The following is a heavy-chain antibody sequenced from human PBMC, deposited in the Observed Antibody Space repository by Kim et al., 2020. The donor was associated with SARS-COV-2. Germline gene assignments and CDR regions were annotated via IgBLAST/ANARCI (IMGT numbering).Heavy chain of an antibody. D-gene: IGHD3-10*01. V-gene: IGHV3-23*01. J-gene: IGHJ6*02. CDR2: ISGSGGST. Sequence: GGSLRLSCAASGFTFSSYAMSWVRQAPGKGLEWVSAISGSGGSTYYADSVKGRFTISRDNSKNTLYLQMNSLRAEDTAVYYCAKDRRHRRVYGSGSYSGGDGMDVWGQGTTVTVSS. CDR3: AKDRRHRRVYGSGSYSGGDGMDV. CDR1: GFTFSSYA.